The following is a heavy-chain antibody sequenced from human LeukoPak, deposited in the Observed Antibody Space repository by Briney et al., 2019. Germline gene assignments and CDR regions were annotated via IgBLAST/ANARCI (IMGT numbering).Heavy chain of an antibody. D-gene: IGHD2-2*01. Sequence: ASVKVSCKASGYAFTGYYMQWVRKAPGQGLEWMVRINPNSGGTNYAQKFQGRVTMTRDTSISTAYMELSRLRSDDTAVYYCARFPQTYCSSTSCFLNSFDYWGQGTLVTVSS. CDR3: ARFPQTYCSSTSCFLNSFDY. V-gene: IGHV1-2*06. CDR2: INPNSGGT. CDR1: GYAFTGYY. J-gene: IGHJ4*02.